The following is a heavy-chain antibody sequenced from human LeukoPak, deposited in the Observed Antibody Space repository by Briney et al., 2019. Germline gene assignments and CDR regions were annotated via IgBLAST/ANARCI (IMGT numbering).Heavy chain of an antibody. J-gene: IGHJ4*02. Sequence: PSETLSLTCTVSGGSIRSYYWSWIRQPPGKGLEWIGYIYYSGSTNYNPSLKSRVTISVDTSKNQFSLKLSSVTAADTAVYYCARGIPKYYYGSGPLDYWGQGTLVTVSS. CDR2: IYYSGST. V-gene: IGHV4-59*01. CDR1: GGSIRSYY. CDR3: ARGIPKYYYGSGPLDY. D-gene: IGHD3-10*01.